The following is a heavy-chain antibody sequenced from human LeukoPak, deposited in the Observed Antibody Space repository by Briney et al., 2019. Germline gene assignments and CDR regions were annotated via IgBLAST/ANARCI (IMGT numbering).Heavy chain of an antibody. V-gene: IGHV3-7*01. D-gene: IGHD2-2*02. CDR3: AREVYCSSTSCYTGYFQH. CDR1: GFTFSSYW. Sequence: GGSLRLSCAASGFTFSSYWMSWVRQAPGKGLEWVANIKQDGSEKYYVDSVKSRFTISRDNAKNSLYLQMNSLRAEDTAVYYCAREVYCSSTSCYTGYFQHWGQGTLVTVSS. CDR2: IKQDGSEK. J-gene: IGHJ1*01.